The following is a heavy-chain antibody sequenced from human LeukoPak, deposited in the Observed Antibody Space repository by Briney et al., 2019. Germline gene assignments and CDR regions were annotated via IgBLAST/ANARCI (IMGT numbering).Heavy chain of an antibody. CDR3: ARDNYYYDSSGYYHFDY. V-gene: IGHV3-21*01. D-gene: IGHD3-22*01. J-gene: IGHJ4*02. Sequence: GGSLRLSCAASGLTFSSYTMNWVRQAPGKGPEWVSSITSSSSYIYYADSVKGRFIISRDNAKNSLYLQMNSLRAEDTAVYYCARDNYYYDSSGYYHFDYWGQGTLVTVSS. CDR2: ITSSSSYI. CDR1: GLTFSSYT.